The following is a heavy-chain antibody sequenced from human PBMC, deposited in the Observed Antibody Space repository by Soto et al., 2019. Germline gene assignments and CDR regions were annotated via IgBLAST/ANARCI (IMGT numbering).Heavy chain of an antibody. CDR1: GGSFSGHY. Sequence: PSETLSLTCAVYGGSFSGHYWSWIRQYPGKGLEWIAEINHRGSTNYNPSLKSRVTMSVDTSKNQFSLRLGSVTAADTAVYYCAITPIRTERSGWQRGRDYWGQGTLVTVSS. CDR3: AITPIRTERSGWQRGRDY. J-gene: IGHJ4*02. CDR2: INHRGST. V-gene: IGHV4-34*01. D-gene: IGHD6-19*01.